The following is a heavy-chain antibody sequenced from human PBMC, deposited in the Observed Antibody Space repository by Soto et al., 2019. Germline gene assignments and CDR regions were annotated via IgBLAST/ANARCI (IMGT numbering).Heavy chain of an antibody. V-gene: IGHV3-30*03. CDR2: ISYDGSNK. CDR1: GFTFSSYG. J-gene: IGHJ6*02. Sequence: GGSLRLSCAASGFTFSSYGLHWVRQAPGKGLERVAVISYDGSNKYYADAVKGRFTISRDNSKNTLYLQMYSLRAEDTALYYCVGLVDRYYYYGMDVWGQGTTVTVS. D-gene: IGHD3-16*01. CDR3: VGLVDRYYYYGMDV.